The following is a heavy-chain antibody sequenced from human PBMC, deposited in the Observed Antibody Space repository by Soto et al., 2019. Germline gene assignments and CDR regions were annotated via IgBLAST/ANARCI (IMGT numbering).Heavy chain of an antibody. CDR1: GFTFSSYA. Sequence: GGSLRLSCAASGFTFSSYAMSWVRQAPGKGLEWVSAISGSGGSTYYADSVKGRFTISRDNSKNTLYLQMNSLRAEDTAVYYCAKVEVVVPAALYFDYWGQGTLVTVSS. J-gene: IGHJ4*02. CDR3: AKVEVVVPAALYFDY. V-gene: IGHV3-23*01. D-gene: IGHD2-2*01. CDR2: ISGSGGST.